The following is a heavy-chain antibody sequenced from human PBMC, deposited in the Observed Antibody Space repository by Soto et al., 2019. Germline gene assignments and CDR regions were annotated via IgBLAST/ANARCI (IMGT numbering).Heavy chain of an antibody. Sequence: GGSLRLSCAASGFTFSSYAMSWVRQAPGKGLEWVSAISGSGGSTYYADSVKGRFTISRDNSKNTLYLQMNSLRAEDTAVYYCAKDLLGPYDSSGLYAFDIWGQGTMVTVSS. D-gene: IGHD3-22*01. CDR2: ISGSGGST. J-gene: IGHJ3*02. V-gene: IGHV3-23*01. CDR3: AKDLLGPYDSSGLYAFDI. CDR1: GFTFSSYA.